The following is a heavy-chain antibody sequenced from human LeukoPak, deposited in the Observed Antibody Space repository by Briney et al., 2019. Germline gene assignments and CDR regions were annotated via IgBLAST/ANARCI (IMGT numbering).Heavy chain of an antibody. D-gene: IGHD3-22*01. V-gene: IGHV3-33*01. Sequence: SCKASGYTFTGFYMHWVRQAPGKGLEWVAVIWYDGSNKYYADSVKGRFTISRDNSKNTLYLQMNSLRAEDTAVYYCARVDYYDSSGYIDYWGQGTLVTVSS. CDR2: IWYDGSNK. CDR3: ARVDYYDSSGYIDY. J-gene: IGHJ4*02. CDR1: GYTFTGFY.